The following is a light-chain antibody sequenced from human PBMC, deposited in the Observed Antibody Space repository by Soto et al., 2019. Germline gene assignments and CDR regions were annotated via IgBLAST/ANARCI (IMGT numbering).Light chain of an antibody. V-gene: IGKV3-11*01. CDR1: QNIHNY. J-gene: IGKJ4*01. Sequence: EIVVTQSPATLSLSPGERATLSCRTSQNIHNYLAWYQQKPGQPPRLVIYDASSRATGVPARFSGSGSGTDFSLTISSLEPEDFAVYYCQQRSDWPPLAFGGGTRVDLK. CDR2: DAS. CDR3: QQRSDWPPLA.